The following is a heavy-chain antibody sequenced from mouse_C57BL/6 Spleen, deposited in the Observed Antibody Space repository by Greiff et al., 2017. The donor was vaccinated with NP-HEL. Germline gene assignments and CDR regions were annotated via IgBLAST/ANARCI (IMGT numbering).Heavy chain of an antibody. D-gene: IGHD1-1*01. CDR2: IRNKANGYTT. J-gene: IGHJ1*03. CDR1: GFTFTDYY. Sequence: DVKLQESGGGLVQPGGSLSLSCAASGFTFTDYYMSWVRQPPGKALEWLGFIRNKANGYTTEYSASVKGRITISRDNSQSILYLQMNALRADDSATYYCARYPHYYGSSYGYFDVWGTGTTVTVSS. CDR3: ARYPHYYGSSYGYFDV. V-gene: IGHV7-3*01.